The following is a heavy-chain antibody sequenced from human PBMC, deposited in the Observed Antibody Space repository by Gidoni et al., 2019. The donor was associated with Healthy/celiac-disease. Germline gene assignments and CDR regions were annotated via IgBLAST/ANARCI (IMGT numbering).Heavy chain of an antibody. CDR1: GGTFSSYA. Sequence: QVQLVQSGAEVKKPGSSVNVSCKASGGTFSSYAISWVRQAPGQGLEWMGGIIPIYGTANYGQKFQGRVKINADESTRTAYMELSSLRAEDTAVYYCARADSSGYRYWGQGTLVTVSS. CDR2: IIPIYGTA. J-gene: IGHJ4*02. CDR3: ARADSSGYRY. V-gene: IGHV1-69*01. D-gene: IGHD3-22*01.